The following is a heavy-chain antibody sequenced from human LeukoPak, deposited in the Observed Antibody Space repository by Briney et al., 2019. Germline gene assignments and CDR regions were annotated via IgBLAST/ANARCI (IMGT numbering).Heavy chain of an antibody. D-gene: IGHD1-1*01. CDR2: IYYSGST. CDR1: GGSISSGGYY. Sequence: SETLSLTCTVSGGSISSGGYYWSWIRQHPGKGPEWIGYIYYSGSTYYNPSLKGRVTISVDTSKNQFSLKLSSVTAADTAVYYCARAGVGTCLWFDPWGQGTLVTVSS. CDR3: ARAGVGTCLWFDP. V-gene: IGHV4-31*03. J-gene: IGHJ5*02.